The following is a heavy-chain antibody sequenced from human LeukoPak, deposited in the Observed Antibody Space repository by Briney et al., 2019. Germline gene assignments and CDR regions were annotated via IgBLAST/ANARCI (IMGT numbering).Heavy chain of an antibody. CDR2: IKEDGSEK. Sequence: GGSLRLSCGASGFTFSDHWMSWVRQAPGKGLEWVANIKEDGSEKYYVDSVRGRFTISRDNVKNSLHLQMNSLRVGDTAVYYCAQSGRSTFWYWGQGALVSVSS. CDR3: AQSGRSTFWY. CDR1: GFTFSDHW. J-gene: IGHJ4*02. D-gene: IGHD2/OR15-2a*01. V-gene: IGHV3-7*01.